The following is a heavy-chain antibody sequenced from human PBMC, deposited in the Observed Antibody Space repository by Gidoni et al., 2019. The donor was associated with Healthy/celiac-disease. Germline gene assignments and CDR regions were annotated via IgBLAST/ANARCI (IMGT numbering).Heavy chain of an antibody. CDR2: IGTAGDT. CDR3: ARGIHYYDSSGYYSDAFDI. Sequence: EVQLVESGGGVVQPGGSLRLTCAASGFTFSSYDMHWVRQATGKGLEWFSAIGTAGDTYYPGSVKGRFTISRENAKNSLYLQMNSLRAGDTAVYYCARGIHYYDSSGYYSDAFDIWGQGTMVTVSS. V-gene: IGHV3-13*01. CDR1: GFTFSSYD. D-gene: IGHD3-22*01. J-gene: IGHJ3*02.